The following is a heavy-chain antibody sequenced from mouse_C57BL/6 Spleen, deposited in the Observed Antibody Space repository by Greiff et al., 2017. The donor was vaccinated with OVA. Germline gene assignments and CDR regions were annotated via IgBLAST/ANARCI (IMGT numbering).Heavy chain of an antibody. CDR1: GFTLTDYE. J-gene: IGHJ4*01. D-gene: IGHD2-4*01. CDR2: IDPETGGT. Sequence: VKLQESGAELVRPGASVTLSCKASGFTLTDYEMHWVKQTPVHGLEWIGAIDPETGGTAYNQTFKGKAILTADKSSSTAYMELRSLTSEDSAVYYCTRSGDYDLYALDYWGQGTSVTVSS. V-gene: IGHV1-15*01. CDR3: TRSGDYDLYALDY.